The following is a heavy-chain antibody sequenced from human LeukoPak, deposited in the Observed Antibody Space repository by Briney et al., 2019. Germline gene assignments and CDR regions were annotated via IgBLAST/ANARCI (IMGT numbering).Heavy chain of an antibody. CDR2: INPNSGGT. CDR1: GFTFSSYG. Sequence: GGSLRLSCAASGFTFSSYGMHWVRQAPGQGLEWMGWINPNSGGTNYAQKFQGRVTMTRDTSISTAYMELSRLRSDDTAVYYCARTYSSSFNWFDPWGQGTLVTVSS. D-gene: IGHD6-6*01. CDR3: ARTYSSSFNWFDP. V-gene: IGHV1-2*02. J-gene: IGHJ5*02.